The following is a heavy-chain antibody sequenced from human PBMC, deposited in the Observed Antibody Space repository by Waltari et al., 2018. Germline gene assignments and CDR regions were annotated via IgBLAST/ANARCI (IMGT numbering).Heavy chain of an antibody. Sequence: QVQLQQWGAGLLKPSETLSLTCAVYGGSFSGYYWRWIRQPPGKGLGWIGEINHSGSTNYNPSLKSRVTISVDTSKNQFSLKLSSVTAADTAVYYCARGEGGTTVVTPPYYYYYYMDVWGKGTTVTVSS. CDR2: INHSGST. CDR3: ARGEGGTTVVTPPYYYYYYMDV. CDR1: GGSFSGYY. D-gene: IGHD4-17*01. J-gene: IGHJ6*03. V-gene: IGHV4-34*01.